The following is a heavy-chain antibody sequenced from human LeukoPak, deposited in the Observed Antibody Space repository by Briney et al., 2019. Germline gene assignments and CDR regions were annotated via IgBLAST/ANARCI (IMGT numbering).Heavy chain of an antibody. CDR1: GFTFSSYS. Sequence: PGGSLRLSCAASGFTFSSYSMNWVRQAPGEGLEWVSSISSSSSYIYYADSVKGRFTISRDNAKNSLYLQMNSLRAEDTAVYYCARRAVAGNDYWGQGTLVTVSS. J-gene: IGHJ4*02. V-gene: IGHV3-21*01. CDR3: ARRAVAGNDY. CDR2: ISSSSSYI. D-gene: IGHD6-19*01.